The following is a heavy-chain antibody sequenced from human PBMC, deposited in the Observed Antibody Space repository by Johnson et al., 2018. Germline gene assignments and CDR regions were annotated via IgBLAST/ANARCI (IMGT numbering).Heavy chain of an antibody. CDR3: ARLVGEVAYYYYYGMDV. D-gene: IGHD1-26*01. J-gene: IGHJ6*02. V-gene: IGHV4-59*01. CDR1: GGSISSYY. Sequence: QVQLQESGPGLVKPSETLSLTCTVSGGSISSYYWRWIRQPPGKGLEWIGYIYYSGSTNYNPSLKSRVTISVDTSKNQFSLKLSSVTAADTAGYYGARLVGEVAYYYYYGMDVWGQGTTVTVSS. CDR2: IYYSGST.